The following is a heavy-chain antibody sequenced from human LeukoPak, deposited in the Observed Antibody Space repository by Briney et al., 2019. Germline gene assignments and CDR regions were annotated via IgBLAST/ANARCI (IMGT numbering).Heavy chain of an antibody. CDR2: MYYSGSS. Sequence: SETLSLTCTVSGDSLSSNTYYWGWIRQPPEKGLEWIGSMYYSGSSYYNQSLKSRVTISVDTSKDQFSLKLTSVIAADTAVYYCARHYYDSSDSYPWYFDYWGQGTLVTVSS. CDR3: ARHYYDSSDSYPWYFDY. D-gene: IGHD3-22*01. J-gene: IGHJ4*02. V-gene: IGHV4-39*01. CDR1: GDSLSSNTYY.